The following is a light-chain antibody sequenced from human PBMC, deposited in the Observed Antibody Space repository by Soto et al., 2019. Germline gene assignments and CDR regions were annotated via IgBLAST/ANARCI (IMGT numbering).Light chain of an antibody. CDR3: QQYGSSPLT. CDR1: QSVSSY. V-gene: IGKV3-20*01. J-gene: IGKJ4*01. Sequence: EIVLTQSPATLSLSPGERATLSCRASQSVSSYLAWYQQKPGQAPRLLIYGASSRATGIPDRFSGSGSGTDFTLTIRRLEPEDFAVYYCQQYGSSPLTFGGGTKVEIK. CDR2: GAS.